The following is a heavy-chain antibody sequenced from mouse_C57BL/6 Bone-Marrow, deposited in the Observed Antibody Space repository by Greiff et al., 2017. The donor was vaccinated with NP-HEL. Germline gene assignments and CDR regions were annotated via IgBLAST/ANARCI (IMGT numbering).Heavy chain of an antibody. V-gene: IGHV1-7*01. J-gene: IGHJ2*01. D-gene: IGHD3-2*02. Sequence: VMLVESGAELAKPGASVKLSCKASGYTFTSYWMHWVKQRPGQGLEWIGYINPSSGYTKSNQTIKNKATLTADKSAITAYVQVRSLTYEDSSVYYCARGSCYNLFDYWGHGTTHTVSS. CDR2: INPSSGYT. CDR3: ARGSCYNLFDY. CDR1: GYTFTSYW.